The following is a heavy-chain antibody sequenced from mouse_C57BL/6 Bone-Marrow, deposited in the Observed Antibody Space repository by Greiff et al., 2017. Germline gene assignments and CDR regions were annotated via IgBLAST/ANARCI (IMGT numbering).Heavy chain of an antibody. V-gene: IGHV2-2*01. Sequence: QVQLQQSGPGLVQPSQSLSITCTVSGFSLTSYGVHWVRQSPGKGLEWLGVIWSGGSTDDNAAFISRLSISKDNSKSQVFFKMNCLQADDTAIYYCAREAITTVVRYFDVWGTGTTVTVSS. CDR2: IWSGGST. CDR3: AREAITTVVRYFDV. J-gene: IGHJ1*03. D-gene: IGHD1-1*01. CDR1: GFSLTSYG.